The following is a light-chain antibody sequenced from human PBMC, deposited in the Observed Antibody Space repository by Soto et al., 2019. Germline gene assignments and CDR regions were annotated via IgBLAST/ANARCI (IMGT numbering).Light chain of an antibody. CDR2: EVS. V-gene: IGLV2-8*01. CDR3: SPYAGFNHLV. CDR1: SSDVGGYNY. Sequence: QSALTQPPSASGSPGQSVTISCTGTSSDVGGYNYVSWYQQHPGKAPKLMIYEVSKRPSGVPDRFSGSKSGNTASLTVSGLQAEEEADYYCSPYAGFNHLVFGGGTKVTVL. J-gene: IGLJ3*02.